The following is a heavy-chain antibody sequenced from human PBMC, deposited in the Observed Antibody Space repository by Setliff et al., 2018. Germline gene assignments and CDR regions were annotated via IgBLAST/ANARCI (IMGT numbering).Heavy chain of an antibody. CDR3: ARSYNFWSGPALDV. CDR2: INPNSGST. V-gene: IGHV1-2*02. D-gene: IGHD3-3*01. J-gene: IGHJ6*03. Sequence: GASVKVSCKASGYTFTNHYMHWVRQAPGQGLEWMGMINPNSGSTNPAQKFQGRVTMTKDTSISTDYMELSSLRSDHTAVDYCARSYNFWSGPALDVWGKGTTVTVS. CDR1: GYTFTNHY.